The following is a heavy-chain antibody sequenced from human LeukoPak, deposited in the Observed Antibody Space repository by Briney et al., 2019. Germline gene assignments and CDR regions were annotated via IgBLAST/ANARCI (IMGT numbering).Heavy chain of an antibody. D-gene: IGHD2/OR15-2a*01. CDR2: ISGDGEST. Sequence: GGSLRLSCAASGFTFTSYALDWVRQAPGKGLEWMSAISGDGESTHYADSVKGRFTISRDNSKNTLYLQMNSLRAEDTAVYYCERDEYKADAYWGQGTLVTVSS. J-gene: IGHJ4*02. V-gene: IGHV3-23*01. CDR3: ERDEYKADAY. CDR1: GFTFTSYA.